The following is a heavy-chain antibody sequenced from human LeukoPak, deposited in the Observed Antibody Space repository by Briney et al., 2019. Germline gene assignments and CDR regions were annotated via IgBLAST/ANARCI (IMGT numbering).Heavy chain of an antibody. Sequence: SETLSLTCSVSGGSISSGGYYWSWIRQPPGKGLEWIGEINHSGSTNYNPSLKSRVTISVDTSKNQFSLKLSSVTAADTAVYYCARERALTTVTTTLDYWGQGTLVTVSS. CDR1: GGSISSGGYY. CDR2: INHSGST. CDR3: ARERALTTVTTTLDY. V-gene: IGHV4-39*07. D-gene: IGHD4-17*01. J-gene: IGHJ4*02.